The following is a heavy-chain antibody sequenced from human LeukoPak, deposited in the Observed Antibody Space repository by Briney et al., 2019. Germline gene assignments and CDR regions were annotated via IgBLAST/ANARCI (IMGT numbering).Heavy chain of an antibody. Sequence: GGSLRLSCAASGFTFSSYAMSWVRQAPGKGLEWVSAISGSGGSTYYADSVKGWFAISRDNSKNTLYLQMNSLRAEDTAVYYCAKAVCSSTSCYTDYWGQGTLVTVSS. CDR1: GFTFSSYA. V-gene: IGHV3-23*01. CDR2: ISGSGGST. J-gene: IGHJ4*02. D-gene: IGHD2-2*02. CDR3: AKAVCSSTSCYTDY.